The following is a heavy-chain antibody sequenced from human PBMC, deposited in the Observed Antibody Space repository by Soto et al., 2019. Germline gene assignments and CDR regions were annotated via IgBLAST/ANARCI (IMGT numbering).Heavy chain of an antibody. CDR2: INHSGST. V-gene: IGHV4-34*01. Sequence: PSEPLSLPCPVHGGSFSCYYWSWIRQPPVKGLEWIGEINHSGSTNYNPSLKSRVTISVDTSKNQFSLKLSSVTAADTAVYYCARGWSMDVWGQGTTVTVSS. CDR1: GGSFSCYY. J-gene: IGHJ6*02. CDR3: ARGWSMDV. D-gene: IGHD5-12*01.